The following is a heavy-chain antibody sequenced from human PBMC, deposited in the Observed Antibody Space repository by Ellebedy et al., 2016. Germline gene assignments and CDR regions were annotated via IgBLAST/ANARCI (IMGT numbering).Heavy chain of an antibody. Sequence: GESLKISCAASGFTVSSNYMSWVRQAPGKGLEWVSVIYSGGRTYYADSVKGRFTISRDNSKNTLYLQMNSLRADDTAVYYCARLGTMIVGAQDAFDIWGQGTMVTVSS. V-gene: IGHV3-66*01. CDR1: GFTVSSNY. D-gene: IGHD3-22*01. J-gene: IGHJ3*02. CDR2: IYSGGRT. CDR3: ARLGTMIVGAQDAFDI.